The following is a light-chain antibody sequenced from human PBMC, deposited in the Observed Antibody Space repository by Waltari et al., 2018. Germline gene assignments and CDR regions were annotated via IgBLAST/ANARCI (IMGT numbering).Light chain of an antibody. J-gene: IGLJ3*02. Sequence: QSVLTQPPSASGTPGQRVTISCSGSTSNIGGNTINWFQQLPGTAPKLLIYSNNQRPSGVPDRVSGSKYGTSASLAISGLQSEDEADFYCATWDDSLNGVVFGGGTKLTVL. CDR3: ATWDDSLNGVV. CDR2: SNN. CDR1: TSNIGGNT. V-gene: IGLV1-44*01.